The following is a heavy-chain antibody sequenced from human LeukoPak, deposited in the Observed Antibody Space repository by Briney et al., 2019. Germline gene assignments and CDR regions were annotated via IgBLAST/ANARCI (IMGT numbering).Heavy chain of an antibody. CDR3: ARASYYDFWSGRTYYYYYMDV. V-gene: IGHV1-18*01. CDR1: GYTFTSYG. J-gene: IGHJ6*03. Sequence: ASVKVSCKASGYTFTSYGISWVRQAPGQGLEWMGWISAYNGSTNYAQKLQGRVTMTTDTSTSTAYMELRSLRSDDTAVYYCARASYYDFWSGRTYYYYYMDVWGKGTTVTVSS. D-gene: IGHD3-3*01. CDR2: ISAYNGST.